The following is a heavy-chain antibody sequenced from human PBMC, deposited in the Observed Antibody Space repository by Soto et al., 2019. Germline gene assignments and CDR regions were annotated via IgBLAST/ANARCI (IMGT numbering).Heavy chain of an antibody. Sequence: GGSLRLSCSASGFTFSSYAMHWVRQAPGKGLEYVSAISSNGGSTYYADSVKGRFTISRDNSKNTLYLQMNSLRAEDTAVYYCTRDRGIRYSNWPNYYYYYYGMDVWGQGTTVTVSS. D-gene: IGHD3-9*01. CDR2: ISSNGGST. CDR3: TRDRGIRYSNWPNYYYYYYGMDV. J-gene: IGHJ6*02. CDR1: GFTFSSYA. V-gene: IGHV3-64*04.